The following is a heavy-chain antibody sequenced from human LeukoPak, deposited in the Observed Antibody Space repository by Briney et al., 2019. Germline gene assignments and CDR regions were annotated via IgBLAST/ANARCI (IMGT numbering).Heavy chain of an antibody. CDR3: ASTAAPRHQYSYGWPGYDY. J-gene: IGHJ4*02. CDR1: GGSISSSSYY. Sequence: SETLSLTCTVSGGSISSSSYYWGWIRQPPGKGLEWIGSIYYSGSTYYNPPLKSRVTISVDTSKNQFSLKLSSVTAADTAVYYCASTAAPRHQYSYGWPGYDYWGREPWSPSPQ. D-gene: IGHD5-18*01. V-gene: IGHV4-39*01. CDR2: IYYSGST.